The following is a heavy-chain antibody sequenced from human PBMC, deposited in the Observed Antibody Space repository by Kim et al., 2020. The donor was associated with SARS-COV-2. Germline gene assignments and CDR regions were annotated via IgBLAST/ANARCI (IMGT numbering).Heavy chain of an antibody. Sequence: GGSLRLSCAASGFTFSSYWMSWVRQAPGKGLEWVANIKQDGSEKYYVDSVKGRFTISRDNAKNSLYLQMNSLRAEDTAVYYCASVVRGVIITEYYFDYWGQGTLVTVSS. CDR3: ASVVRGVIITEYYFDY. D-gene: IGHD3-10*01. J-gene: IGHJ4*02. CDR1: GFTFSSYW. V-gene: IGHV3-7*03. CDR2: IKQDGSEK.